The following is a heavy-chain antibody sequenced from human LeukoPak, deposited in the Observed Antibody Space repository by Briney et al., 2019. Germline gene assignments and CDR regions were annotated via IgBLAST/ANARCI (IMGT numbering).Heavy chain of an antibody. D-gene: IGHD6-13*01. V-gene: IGHV3-66*01. CDR1: GFTVSSNY. CDR2: IYSGGST. J-gene: IGHJ6*03. CDR3: ARDGAAAANLYYYYYYMDV. Sequence: PGGSLRLSCAASGFTVSSNYMSWVRQAPGKGLEWVSVIYSGGSTYYADSVKGRFTISRDNSKNTLYLQMNSLRAEDTAVYYCARDGAAAANLYYYYYYMDVWGKGTTVTISS.